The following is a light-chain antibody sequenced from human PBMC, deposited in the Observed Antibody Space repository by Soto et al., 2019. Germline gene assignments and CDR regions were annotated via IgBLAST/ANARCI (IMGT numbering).Light chain of an antibody. J-gene: IGKJ1*01. Sequence: DIQMTQSPSTLSASVGDRATITCRASQDIGTWLAWYQQKPEKAPKLLIYRASHLESGVPSRFSASGSGTEFSLTINSLQPDDFATYYCQQYNSYPETFGQGTRLEIK. CDR1: QDIGTW. CDR2: RAS. CDR3: QQYNSYPET. V-gene: IGKV1-5*03.